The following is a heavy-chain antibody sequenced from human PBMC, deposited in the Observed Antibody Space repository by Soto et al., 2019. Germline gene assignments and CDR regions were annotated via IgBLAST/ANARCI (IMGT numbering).Heavy chain of an antibody. Sequence: SGPTLVNPTQTLTLTCTFSGFSLSTSGMCVSWIRQPPGKALEWLARIDWDDDKYYSTSLKTRLTISKDTSKNQVVLTMTNMDPVDTATYYCARSGGGSSIFDYWGQGTLVTVSS. CDR2: IDWDDDK. J-gene: IGHJ4*02. V-gene: IGHV2-70*11. CDR1: GFSLSTSGMC. D-gene: IGHD2-15*01. CDR3: ARSGGGSSIFDY.